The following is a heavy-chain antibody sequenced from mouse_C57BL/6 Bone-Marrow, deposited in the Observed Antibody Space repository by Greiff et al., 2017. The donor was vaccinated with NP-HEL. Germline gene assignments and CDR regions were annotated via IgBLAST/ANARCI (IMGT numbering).Heavy chain of an antibody. D-gene: IGHD1-1*01. J-gene: IGHJ3*01. V-gene: IGHV1-50*01. Sequence: VQLQESGAELVKPGASVKLSCKASGYTFTSYWMQWVKQRPGQGLEWIGEIDPSDSYTNYNQKFKGKATLTVDTASSTAYMQLSSLTSEDSAVYYCAREGDYYGTWFAYGGRGTLVTVSA. CDR1: GYTFTSYW. CDR3: AREGDYYGTWFAY. CDR2: IDPSDSYT.